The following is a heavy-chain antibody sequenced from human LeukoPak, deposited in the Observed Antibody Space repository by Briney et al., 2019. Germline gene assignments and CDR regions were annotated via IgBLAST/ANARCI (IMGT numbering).Heavy chain of an antibody. CDR1: GGSISSSSYY. CDR2: IYYSGST. D-gene: IGHD6-6*01. Sequence: SETLSLTCTVSGGSISSSSYYCGWIRQPPGKGLEWIGSIYYSGSTYYNPSLKSRVTISVDTSKNQFSLKLSSVTAADTAVYYCARHPLSSSYWFDPWGQGTLVTVSS. J-gene: IGHJ5*02. CDR3: ARHPLSSSYWFDP. V-gene: IGHV4-39*01.